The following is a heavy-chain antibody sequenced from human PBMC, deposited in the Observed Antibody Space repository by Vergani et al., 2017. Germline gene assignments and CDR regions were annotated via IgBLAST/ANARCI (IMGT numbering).Heavy chain of an antibody. CDR1: GFTFSSYA. Sequence: EVQLLESGGGLVQPGGSLRLSCAASGFTFSSYAMSWVRQAPGKGLEWVSAISGSCGSSPIYYADTVKGRFTISRANAKNSLYLQVKSLRDEDTAVYYCARGSSFDYWGQGTLVTVSS. CDR2: ISGSCGSSPI. V-gene: IGHV3-23*01. D-gene: IGHD6-6*01. J-gene: IGHJ4*02. CDR3: ARGSSFDY.